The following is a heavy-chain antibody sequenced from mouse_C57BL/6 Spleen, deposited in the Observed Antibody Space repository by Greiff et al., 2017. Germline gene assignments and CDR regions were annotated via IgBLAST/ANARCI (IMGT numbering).Heavy chain of an antibody. Sequence: QVQLQQSGAELVKPGASVKLSCKASGYTFTEYTIHWVKQRSGQGLEWIGWFYPGSGSIKYNEKFKDKATLTADKSSSTVYMELSRLTSEDSAVYSCARHEIYYGYGGYAMDYWGQGTSVTVSS. D-gene: IGHD2-2*01. V-gene: IGHV1-62-2*01. J-gene: IGHJ4*01. CDR3: ARHEIYYGYGGYAMDY. CDR2: FYPGSGSI. CDR1: GYTFTEYT.